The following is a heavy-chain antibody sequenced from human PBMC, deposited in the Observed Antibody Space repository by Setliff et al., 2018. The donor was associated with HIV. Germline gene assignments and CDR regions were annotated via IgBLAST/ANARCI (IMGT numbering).Heavy chain of an antibody. CDR1: GFTFSSYA. D-gene: IGHD3-22*01. CDR2: ITGSGGKT. V-gene: IGHV3-23*01. Sequence: PGGSLRLSCVASGFTFSSYAMSWVRQAPGKGLEWVSGITGSGGKTYYADSVKGRFTISRDNSQNTLHLQMNSLRADDAAVYYCTKRDFYDSNGFAPFFDSWGQGTLVTVSS. J-gene: IGHJ4*02. CDR3: TKRDFYDSNGFAPFFDS.